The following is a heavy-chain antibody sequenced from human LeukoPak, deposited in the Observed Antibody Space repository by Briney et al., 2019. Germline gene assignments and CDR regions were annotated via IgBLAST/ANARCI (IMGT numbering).Heavy chain of an antibody. CDR2: IYTGGST. J-gene: IGHJ6*02. CDR1: GFTVSSNY. CDR3: ARKPFYYYYGMDV. Sequence: GGSLRLSCAASGFTVSSNYMSWVRQAPGKGLEWVSVIYTGGSTYYADSVKGRFTISRDNSKNMLYLQMNSLRAEDTAVYYCARKPFYYYYGMDVWGQGTTVTVSS. V-gene: IGHV3-66*01.